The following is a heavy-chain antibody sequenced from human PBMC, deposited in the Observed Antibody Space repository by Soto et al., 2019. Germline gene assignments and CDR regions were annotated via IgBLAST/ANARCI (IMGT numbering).Heavy chain of an antibody. CDR2: ISAYNGNT. CDR3: ARHTGYSSGWYLLPAEYFQH. CDR1: GYTFTSYG. Sequence: GASVKVSCKASGYTFTSYGISWVRQAPGQGLEWMGWISAYNGNTNYAQKLQGRVTMTTDTSTSTAYMELRSLRSDDTAVYYCARHTGYSSGWYLLPAEYFQHWGQGTLVTVSS. J-gene: IGHJ1*01. V-gene: IGHV1-18*01. D-gene: IGHD6-19*01.